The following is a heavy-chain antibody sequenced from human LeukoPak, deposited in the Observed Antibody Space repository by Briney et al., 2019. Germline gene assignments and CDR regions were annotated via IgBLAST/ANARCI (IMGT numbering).Heavy chain of an antibody. V-gene: IGHV4-34*01. D-gene: IGHD6-13*01. J-gene: IGHJ6*02. CDR3: ASSYSSSWYPHYYYGMDV. Sequence: SETLSLTCAVYGGSFSGYYWSWIRQPPGKGLEWIGGINHSGSTNYNPSLKSRVTISVDTSKNQFSLKLSSVTAADTAVYYCASSYSSSWYPHYYYGMDVWGQGTTVTVSS. CDR1: GGSFSGYY. CDR2: INHSGST.